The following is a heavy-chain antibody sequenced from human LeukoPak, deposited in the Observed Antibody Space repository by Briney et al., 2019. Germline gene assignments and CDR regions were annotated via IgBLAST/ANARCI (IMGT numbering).Heavy chain of an antibody. V-gene: IGHV4-4*07. D-gene: IGHD3-22*01. CDR2: IYTSGST. Sequence: SETLSLTCTVSGGSISSYYWSWIRQPAGKGLEWIGRIYTSGSTNYNPSLKSRVTISVDTSKNQFSLKLSSVTAADTAVYYCARSPYYYDSSRGIDYWGQGTLVTVSS. J-gene: IGHJ4*02. CDR1: GGSISSYY. CDR3: ARSPYYYDSSRGIDY.